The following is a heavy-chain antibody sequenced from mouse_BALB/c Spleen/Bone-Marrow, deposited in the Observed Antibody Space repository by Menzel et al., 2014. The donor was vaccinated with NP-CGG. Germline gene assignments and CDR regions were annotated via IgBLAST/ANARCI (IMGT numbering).Heavy chain of an antibody. D-gene: IGHD1-1*01. CDR1: GFNIKDTY. Sequence: VQLQQSGAELVKPGASVKLSCTASGFNIKDTYMHWVKQRPEQGLEWIGRIDPANGNTKYGPKFQGKATITADTSSNTAYLQLSSLTSEDTAVYYCARYYYGFYFDYWGQGTTLTVSS. J-gene: IGHJ2*01. CDR3: ARYYYGFYFDY. CDR2: IDPANGNT. V-gene: IGHV14-3*02.